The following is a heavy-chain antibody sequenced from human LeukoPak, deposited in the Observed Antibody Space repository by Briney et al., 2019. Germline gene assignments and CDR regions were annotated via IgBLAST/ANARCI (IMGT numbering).Heavy chain of an antibody. CDR1: GFTFSSYG. Sequence: GGSLRLSCGASGFTFSSYGTHWVRQAPGKGLEWVAFIWHDGTKIYYADSVKGRFTISRDNSRNTLYLQMNSLRAEDTAVYYCAKSFDYYDSSGYYCLDYWGQGTLVTVSS. V-gene: IGHV3-30*02. D-gene: IGHD3-22*01. CDR2: IWHDGTKI. CDR3: AKSFDYYDSSGYYCLDY. J-gene: IGHJ4*02.